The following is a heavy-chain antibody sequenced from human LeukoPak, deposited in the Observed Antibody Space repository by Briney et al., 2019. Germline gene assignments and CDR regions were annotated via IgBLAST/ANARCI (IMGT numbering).Heavy chain of an antibody. CDR1: GFTFNDYE. D-gene: IGHD3-10*01. V-gene: IGHV3-23*01. J-gene: IGHJ5*02. CDR2: ISSSGSIT. CDR3: AKGYYGSGSYGWFDP. Sequence: GGSLRLSCAASGFTFNDYEMTWVRQAPGKGLEWISYISSSGSITSHADSVKGRFTISRDNSKNTLYLHMNSLRAEDTAVYYCAKGYYGSGSYGWFDPWGQGTLVTVSS.